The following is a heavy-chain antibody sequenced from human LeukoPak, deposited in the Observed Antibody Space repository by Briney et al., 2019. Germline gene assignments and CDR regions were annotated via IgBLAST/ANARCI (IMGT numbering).Heavy chain of an antibody. CDR3: ARAGSSSGHNWFDP. D-gene: IGHD3-22*01. CDR1: GGSIGTGDYY. CDR2: IYYGGST. J-gene: IGHJ5*02. V-gene: IGHV4-31*03. Sequence: SETLSLTCTVSGGSIGTGDYYWSWIRQLPGKDLEWIAYIYYGGSTYYNPSLKSRLIISIDASKNQFSLNLTSVTAADTAVYYCARAGSSSGHNWFDPWGQGTLVTVSS.